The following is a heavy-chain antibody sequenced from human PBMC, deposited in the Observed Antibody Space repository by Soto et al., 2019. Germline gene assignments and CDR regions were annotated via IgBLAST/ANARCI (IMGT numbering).Heavy chain of an antibody. Sequence: HGESLKISCKGSGYTLTNYWIGWVRQMPGKGLEWMGIIYPGDSDTKYNPSFQGQVTISADKSITTTYLRWTSLKASDTAIYYCAASIFYYGMDVWGRGTTVTVSS. CDR3: AASIFYYGMDV. J-gene: IGHJ6*02. V-gene: IGHV5-51*01. CDR1: GYTLTNYW. CDR2: IYPGDSDT.